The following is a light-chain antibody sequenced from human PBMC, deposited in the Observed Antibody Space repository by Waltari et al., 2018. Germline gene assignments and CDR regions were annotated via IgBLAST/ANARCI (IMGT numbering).Light chain of an antibody. J-gene: IGLJ3*02. CDR3: CSYAGSSTFEV. CDR2: EVS. V-gene: IGLV2-23*02. Sequence: QSALTQPASVSGSPGQSITISCTGTSSDVGSYNLVPWYQQPPGKAPKLVIYEVSKRPSGVFNRFSGSKSGNTASLTISGLQAEDEADYYCCSYAGSSTFEVFGGGTKLTVL. CDR1: SSDVGSYNL.